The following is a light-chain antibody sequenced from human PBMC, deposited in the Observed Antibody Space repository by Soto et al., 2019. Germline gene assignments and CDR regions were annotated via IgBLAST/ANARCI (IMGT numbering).Light chain of an antibody. V-gene: IGLV2-8*01. CDR3: SSYAGSNTYV. CDR1: SSDVGAYNY. CDR2: EVS. Sequence: QSVLTQPPSASGSPGQSVTISCTGTSSDVGAYNYVSWYQQHPGKAPKLMIYEVSKRPSGVPDRFSGSKSGNTASLTVSGLQAEDEADYYCSSYAGSNTYVLGSGTKLTVL. J-gene: IGLJ1*01.